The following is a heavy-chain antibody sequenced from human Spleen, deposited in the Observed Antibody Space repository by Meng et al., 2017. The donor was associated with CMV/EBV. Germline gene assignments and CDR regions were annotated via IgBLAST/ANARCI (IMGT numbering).Heavy chain of an antibody. CDR1: GDSISGNF. Sequence: SENLSLTCIVSGDSISGNFWMGIRQAPGKGLEWIRYMEYSRGSKYNPSLNGRVTISLDTSKNQFSLRLTSLCVADTAVYYCARGPGAGQLDYWGQGALVTVSS. J-gene: IGHJ4*02. CDR3: ARGPGAGQLDY. CDR2: MEYSRGS. D-gene: IGHD6-19*01. V-gene: IGHV4-59*01.